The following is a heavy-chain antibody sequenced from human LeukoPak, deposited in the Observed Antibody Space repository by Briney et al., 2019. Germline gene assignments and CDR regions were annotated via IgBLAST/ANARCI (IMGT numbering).Heavy chain of an antibody. V-gene: IGHV1-18*01. J-gene: IGHJ4*02. Sequence: ASVKVSCKASGYTFTSYGISWVRQAPGQGLEWMGWISAYNGNTNSAQKFQGRVTLTTDTSTSTAYMELRSLRSDDTAVYYCARIDILTGEYYFDYWGQGTLVTVSS. D-gene: IGHD3-9*01. CDR1: GYTFTSYG. CDR2: ISAYNGNT. CDR3: ARIDILTGEYYFDY.